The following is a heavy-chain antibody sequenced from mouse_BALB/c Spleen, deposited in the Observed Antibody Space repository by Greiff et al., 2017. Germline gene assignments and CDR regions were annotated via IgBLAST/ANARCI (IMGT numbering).Heavy chain of an antibody. J-gene: IGHJ4*01. CDR1: GFTFSSYG. CDR2: ISSGGSYT. Sequence: EVKVVESGGDLVKPGGSLKLSCAASGFTFSSYGMSWVRQTPDKRLEWVATISSGGSYTYYPDSVKGRFTISRDNAKNTLYLQMSSLKSEDTAMYYCARDYYRYEGDAMDYWGQGTSVTVSS. V-gene: IGHV5-6*01. D-gene: IGHD2-14*01. CDR3: ARDYYRYEGDAMDY.